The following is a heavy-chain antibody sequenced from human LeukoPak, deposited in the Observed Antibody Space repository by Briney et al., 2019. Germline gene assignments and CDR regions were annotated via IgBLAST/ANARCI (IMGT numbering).Heavy chain of an antibody. J-gene: IGHJ4*02. Sequence: ASVKVSCKASGYTFTSYGISWVRQAPGQGLEWMGWMNPNSGNTGYAQKFQGRVTMTRNTSISTAYMELSSLRSEDTAVYYCASGWGSSSPDDYWGQGTLVTVSS. CDR3: ASGWGSSSPDDY. V-gene: IGHV1-8*02. D-gene: IGHD6-13*01. CDR2: MNPNSGNT. CDR1: GYTFTSYG.